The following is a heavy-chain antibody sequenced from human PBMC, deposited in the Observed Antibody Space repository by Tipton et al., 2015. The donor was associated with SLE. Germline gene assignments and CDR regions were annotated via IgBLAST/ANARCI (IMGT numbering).Heavy chain of an antibody. CDR3: VLVITNYYYYYMDV. V-gene: IGHV1-18*01. D-gene: IGHD3-9*01. J-gene: IGHJ6*03. Sequence: QSGTEVKKPGASVKVSCKASGYTFTAYGITWVRQAPGQGLEWMGWISGYDGNTFYAQRFQDRVTMTTDPSTSTAYMELRSPTSDDTGVYYCVLVITNYYYYYMDVWGKGTTVTVSS. CDR1: GYTFTAYG. CDR2: ISGYDGNT.